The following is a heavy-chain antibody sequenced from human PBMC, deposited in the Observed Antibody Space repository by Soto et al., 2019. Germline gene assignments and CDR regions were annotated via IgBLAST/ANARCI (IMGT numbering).Heavy chain of an antibody. V-gene: IGHV4-59*01. Sequence: SETLSLTCTVSGDSISSYYWTWIRQPPGKGLEYIGYIYYSGRTYYNPSLKSRVTISVDTSKNQFSLKLSSVTAADTAVYYCARGHLGITTTGTWYDFDYWGQGTMVTVSS. D-gene: IGHD2-15*01. J-gene: IGHJ4*02. CDR2: IYYSGRT. CDR1: GDSISSYY. CDR3: ARGHLGITTTGTWYDFDY.